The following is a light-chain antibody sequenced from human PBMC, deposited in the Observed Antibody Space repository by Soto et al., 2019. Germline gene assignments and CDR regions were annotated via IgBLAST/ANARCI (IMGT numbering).Light chain of an antibody. CDR3: QPYGTSSWT. J-gene: IGKJ1*01. V-gene: IGKV3-20*01. CDR2: AAS. Sequence: EIVLTQSPGTLSLSPGERATLSCRASQSVYNNYLAWYQHKPGQAPRLLIYAASCRATGIPDRFSGSGSGTDFTLTISRLEPEDFAVYYCQPYGTSSWTFGQGTKVEIK. CDR1: QSVYNNY.